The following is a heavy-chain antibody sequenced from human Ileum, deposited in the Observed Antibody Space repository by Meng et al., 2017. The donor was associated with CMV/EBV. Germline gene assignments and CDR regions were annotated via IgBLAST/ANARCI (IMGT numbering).Heavy chain of an antibody. CDR3: ARDYSNYYYYYGMEV. V-gene: IGHV3-30*02. CDR2: IRYGGNNK. J-gene: IGHJ6*02. D-gene: IGHD4-11*01. Sequence: GGSLRLSCVASGFIFSNYGVHWVRQAPGKWLEWVAFIRYGGNNKYYADSVKGRFTISRDNAKNSLYLQMNSLRAEDTAVYYCARDYSNYYYYYGMEVWGQGTTVTVFS. CDR1: GFIFSNYG.